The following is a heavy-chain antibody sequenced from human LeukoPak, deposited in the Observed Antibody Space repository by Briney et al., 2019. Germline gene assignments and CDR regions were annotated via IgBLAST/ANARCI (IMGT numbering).Heavy chain of an antibody. CDR3: ARDSHTYHSCLDY. D-gene: IGHD2-2*01. V-gene: IGHV1-3*01. CDR1: XXXXXSXX. Sequence: LXXSCKASXXXXXSXXRQWVRXAPGQRLXXMXWVNAGNGNTKYSQKFQGRVTITRDTSASTAYMELSSLRSEDTAVYYCARDSHTYHSCLDYWGQGTLVTVSS. CDR2: VNAGNGNT. J-gene: IGHJ4*02.